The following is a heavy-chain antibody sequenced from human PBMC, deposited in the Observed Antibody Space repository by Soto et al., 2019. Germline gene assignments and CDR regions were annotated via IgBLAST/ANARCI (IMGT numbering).Heavy chain of an antibody. Sequence: QVQLVQSGAEVKKPGASVKVSCKASGYTFTSYAMHWVRQAPGQRLEWMGWINAGNGNTKYSQKXKXXXTXXRYKSASTAYMELSSLRSEDTAVYYCARSAPPLDYWGQGTLVTVSS. V-gene: IGHV1-3*01. CDR3: ARSAPPLDY. CDR2: INAGNGNT. CDR1: GYTFTSYA. J-gene: IGHJ4*02.